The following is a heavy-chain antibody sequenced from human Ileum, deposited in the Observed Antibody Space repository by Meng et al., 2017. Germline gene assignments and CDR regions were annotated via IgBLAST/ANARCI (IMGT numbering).Heavy chain of an antibody. V-gene: IGHV4-61*01. CDR2: AST. Sequence: QVTLQGSGPGLVRPSETLSLICTVSGASVTTSHYQWGWIRQPPGKGLEWIGYASTNYNPSLKSRLTISLDTSKNQVSLKLTSVTAADTAVYYCARDHWGSLDYWGQGILVTVSS. D-gene: IGHD7-27*01. CDR3: ARDHWGSLDY. CDR1: GASVTTSHYQ. J-gene: IGHJ4*02.